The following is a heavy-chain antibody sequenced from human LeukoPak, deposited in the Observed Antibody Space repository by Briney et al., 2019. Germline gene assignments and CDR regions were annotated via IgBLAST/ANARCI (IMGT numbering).Heavy chain of an antibody. D-gene: IGHD2-2*01. CDR2: IKQDGSEK. CDR1: GFTFSSYW. J-gene: IGHJ3*02. V-gene: IGHV3-7*01. Sequence: PGGTQRLSCAASGFTFSSYWMSWVRQAPGKGLEWVANIKQDGSEKYYVDSVKGRFTISRDNAKNSLYLQMNSLRAEDTAVYYCARVVVVPAAPGEIFDIWGQGTMVTVSS. CDR3: ARVVVVPAAPGEIFDI.